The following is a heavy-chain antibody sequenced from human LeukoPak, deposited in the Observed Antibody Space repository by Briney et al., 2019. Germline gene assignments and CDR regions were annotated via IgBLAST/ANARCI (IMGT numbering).Heavy chain of an antibody. CDR2: IDTSGSI. CDR1: GGSISSYY. CDR3: ARVKSSTRGPYYNYYMDI. J-gene: IGHJ6*03. D-gene: IGHD3-10*01. Sequence: PSETLSLTCTVSGGSISSYYWSWIRQPAGKGLEWIGRIDTSGSIIYNPSLKSRVTISVDTSKNQLSLKVSSVTAADTAVYYCARVKSSTRGPYYNYYMDIWGKGTTVIVSS. V-gene: IGHV4-4*07.